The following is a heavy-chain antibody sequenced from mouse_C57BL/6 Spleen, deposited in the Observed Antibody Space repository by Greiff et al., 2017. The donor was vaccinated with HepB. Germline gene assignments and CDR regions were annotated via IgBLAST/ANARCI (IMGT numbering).Heavy chain of an antibody. CDR3: AREGAYRAMDY. CDR2: IYPGSGST. J-gene: IGHJ4*01. Sequence: VQLQQSGAELVKPGASVKMSCKASGYTFTSYWITWVKQRPGQGLEWIGDIYPGSGSTTYNEKFKSKATLTVDTSSSTAYMQLSSRTSEDSAVYYCAREGAYRAMDYWGQGTSVTVSS. V-gene: IGHV1-55*01. D-gene: IGHD2-14*01. CDR1: GYTFTSYW.